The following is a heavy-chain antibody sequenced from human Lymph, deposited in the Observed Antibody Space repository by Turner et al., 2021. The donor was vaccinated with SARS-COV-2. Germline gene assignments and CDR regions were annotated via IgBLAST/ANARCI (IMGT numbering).Heavy chain of an antibody. D-gene: IGHD3-22*01. V-gene: IGHV3-30*04. CDR2: ISDDGSDK. Sequence: QVQLVESGGGVVQPGLSLRLSCAASGLTFSSYAMHLVRQAPGKGLEWVAFISDDGSDKYDADSVKGRFTFSRDNSKNTLYLQMNSLRAEDTAVYYCARDRDSSGWVDYWGRGTLVTVSS. CDR3: ARDRDSSGWVDY. J-gene: IGHJ4*02. CDR1: GLTFSSYA.